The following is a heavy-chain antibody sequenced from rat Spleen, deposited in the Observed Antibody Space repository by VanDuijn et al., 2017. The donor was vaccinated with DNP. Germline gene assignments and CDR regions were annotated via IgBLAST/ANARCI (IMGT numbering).Heavy chain of an antibody. CDR2: ITSGGGST. J-gene: IGHJ3*01. Sequence: EVQLVETGGGLVQPGRSLRLSCVASGFTFSSYWMYWIRQAPGKGLEWVASITSGGGSTYYPDSVKGRFTISRDDAKNTLYLQMDSLRSEDTAIYYCVTRGTGNDNWFAYWGQGTLVTVSS. CDR1: GFTFSSYW. V-gene: IGHV5-58*01. CDR3: VTRGTGNDNWFAY. D-gene: IGHD5-1*01.